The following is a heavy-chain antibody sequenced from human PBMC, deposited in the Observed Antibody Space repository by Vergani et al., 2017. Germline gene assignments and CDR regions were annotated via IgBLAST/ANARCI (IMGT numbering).Heavy chain of an antibody. D-gene: IGHD3-16*01. Sequence: QVQLQESGPGLVKPSQTLSLTCTVSGGSINSHNYYWSWIRQPAGKGLEWIGRIHTSGSTNYNPSLKSRVTMSVDTSKNQFSLKLSSVTAADTAVYYCARRGAFKDPSYYYGMDVWGQGTTVTVSS. CDR1: GGSINSHNYY. J-gene: IGHJ6*02. V-gene: IGHV4-61*02. CDR2: IHTSGST. CDR3: ARRGAFKDPSYYYGMDV.